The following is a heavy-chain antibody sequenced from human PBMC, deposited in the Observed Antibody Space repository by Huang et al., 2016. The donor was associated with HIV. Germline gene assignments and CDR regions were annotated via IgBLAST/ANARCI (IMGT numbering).Heavy chain of an antibody. CDR1: GGSITSSSYD. Sequence: QLQLQGSGPGLVKPSETLSLTCTVSGGSITSSSYDWGWIRQPPGKGLEWVGSIYYSVSTDDNPSLKSRVTVSVDTSKNQFSLKLSSVTAADTAVYYCARHFSYYDSSGYTPWDAFDIWGQGTMVTVSS. CDR3: ARHFSYYDSSGYTPWDAFDI. D-gene: IGHD3-22*01. CDR2: IYYSVST. V-gene: IGHV4-39*01. J-gene: IGHJ3*02.